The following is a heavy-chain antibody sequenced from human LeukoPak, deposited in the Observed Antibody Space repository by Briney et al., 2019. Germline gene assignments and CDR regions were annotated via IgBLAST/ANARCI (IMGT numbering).Heavy chain of an antibody. J-gene: IGHJ4*02. V-gene: IGHV1-18*01. CDR2: ISAYNGNT. Sequence: ASVKVSCKASGYTFTSYGISWVRQAPGQGLEWMGWISAYNGNTNYAQKLQGRVTMTTDTSTSTAYMELRSLRSDDTAVYYCARVYYDFWSGYYPYYFDYWGQGTLVTVSS. D-gene: IGHD3-3*01. CDR3: ARVYYDFWSGYYPYYFDY. CDR1: GYTFTSYG.